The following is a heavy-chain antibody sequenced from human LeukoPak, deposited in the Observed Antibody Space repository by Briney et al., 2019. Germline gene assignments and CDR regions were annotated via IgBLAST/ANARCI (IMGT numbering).Heavy chain of an antibody. V-gene: IGHV4-39*01. D-gene: IGHD4-11*01. CDR1: GGSVSSATYY. J-gene: IGHJ4*02. CDR2: IYYSGST. CDR3: ARHGHHGNYDF. Sequence: SETLSLTCTVSGGSVSSATYYWAWIRQPPGKGLEWIGIIYYSGSTYYNPSLKSPVTISVDTSKNQFSLKLSSVTAADTAVYHCARHGHHGNYDFWGQGTLVTVSS.